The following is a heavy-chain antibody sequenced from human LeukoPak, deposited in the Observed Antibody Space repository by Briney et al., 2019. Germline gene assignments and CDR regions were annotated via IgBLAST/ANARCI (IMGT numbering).Heavy chain of an antibody. Sequence: GGSLRLPCAASEFTFSNYWMSWVRQAPGKGLERVAHTNQDGSKNYYVDSVRGRFTISRDNAKRSLYLQMNSLRAEDTAVFYCAREISSWYRTEGRFDPWGQGTLVTVSS. CDR1: EFTFSNYW. V-gene: IGHV3-7*01. J-gene: IGHJ5*02. D-gene: IGHD6-13*01. CDR2: TNQDGSKN. CDR3: AREISSWYRTEGRFDP.